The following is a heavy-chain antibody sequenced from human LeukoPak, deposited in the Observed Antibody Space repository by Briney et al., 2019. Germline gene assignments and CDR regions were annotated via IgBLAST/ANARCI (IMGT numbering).Heavy chain of an antibody. CDR3: AREYRGYPPGTFDY. CDR2: IYYSGRT. J-gene: IGHJ4*02. V-gene: IGHV4-39*07. CDR1: GGSLISSNYY. Sequence: HSETLSLTCTVSGGSLISSNYYWGWGHQPPGKGMEWVGSIYYSGRTYDNPSRKSRVTISIDTSKNPFSLKLRSVTAADTAVYYCAREYRGYPPGTFDYWGQGTLVSVSS. D-gene: IGHD6-13*01.